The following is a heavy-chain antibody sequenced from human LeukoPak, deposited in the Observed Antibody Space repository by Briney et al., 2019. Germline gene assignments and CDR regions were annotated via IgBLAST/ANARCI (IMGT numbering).Heavy chain of an antibody. Sequence: GRSLRLSCAASGFTFSSYSMNWVRQAPGKGLEWVSYISSSSSSKYYADSLKGRFTISRDNAKNSLYLQMNSLRAEDTAVYYCARCSVTKVDYWGQGTLVTVSS. CDR2: ISSSSSSK. D-gene: IGHD4-17*01. J-gene: IGHJ4*02. CDR3: ARCSVTKVDY. CDR1: GFTFSSYS. V-gene: IGHV3-48*01.